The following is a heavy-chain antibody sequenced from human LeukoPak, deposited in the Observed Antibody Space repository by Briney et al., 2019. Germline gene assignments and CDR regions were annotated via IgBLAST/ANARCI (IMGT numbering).Heavy chain of an antibody. J-gene: IGHJ6*02. CDR2: IIPILGIA. D-gene: IGHD2-15*01. CDR1: GGTFSSYA. V-gene: IGHV1-69*04. CDR3: ARAASDCSGGSCYSYYYYYGMDV. Sequence: SVKVSCKASGGTFSSYAISWVRQAPGQGLEWMGRIIPILGIANYAQKFQGRVTITADKSTSTAYMELCSLRSEDTAVYYCARAASDCSGGSCYSYYYYYGMDVWGQGTTVTVSS.